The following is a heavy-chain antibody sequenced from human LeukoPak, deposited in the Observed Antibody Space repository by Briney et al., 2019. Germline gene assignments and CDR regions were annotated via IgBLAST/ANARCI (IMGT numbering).Heavy chain of an antibody. CDR1: GFTFGDYA. D-gene: IGHD1-26*01. CDR2: IRRKAYGGTT. J-gene: IGHJ4*02. CDR3: TRSESGTYKGGFDF. Sequence: GGSLRLSCTASGFTFGDYAMSWFRQAPGKGLEWVGFIRRKAYGGTTEYAASVKGRFTISRDDSKSIAHLQMNSLKTEDTAVYYCTRSESGTYKGGFDFWGQGTLVTVSS. V-gene: IGHV3-49*03.